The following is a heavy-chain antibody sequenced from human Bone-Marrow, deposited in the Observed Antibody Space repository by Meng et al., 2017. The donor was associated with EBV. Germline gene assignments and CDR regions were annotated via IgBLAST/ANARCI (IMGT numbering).Heavy chain of an antibody. CDR3: ARGHYDGN. V-gene: IGHV1-69*11. CDR1: GGTFGSLL. J-gene: IGHJ4*02. CDR2: ITPLLGTV. Sequence: QVNLVQSGAEVKKPGSSVKVPCKAFGGTFGSLLVSWLRQAPGQGLEWVGGITPLLGTVNYAQKFQGRVTITADESRTTVYLGLSSLRSEDTAKYYCARGHYDGNWGQGTLVTVSS. D-gene: IGHD3-22*01.